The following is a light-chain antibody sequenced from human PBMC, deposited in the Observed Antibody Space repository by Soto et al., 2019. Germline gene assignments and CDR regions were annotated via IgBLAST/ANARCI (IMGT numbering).Light chain of an antibody. V-gene: IGLV1-51*01. J-gene: IGLJ2*01. CDR2: DNN. Sequence: QSVLTQPPSVSAAPGQKVTISCSGSSSNIGNNYVSWYQQLPGTAPKLLIYDNNKRPSGIPDRFSGSKSGTSATLGITGFQTGDEADYYCGTWDSSLSAEVFGGGTKLTVL. CDR3: GTWDSSLSAEV. CDR1: SSNIGNNY.